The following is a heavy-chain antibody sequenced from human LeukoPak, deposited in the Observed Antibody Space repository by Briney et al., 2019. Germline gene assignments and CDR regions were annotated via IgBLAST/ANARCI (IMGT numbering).Heavy chain of an antibody. CDR1: GDSISSYY. D-gene: IGHD1-14*01. Sequence: KPSETLSLTCTVSGDSISSYYWSWIRQPPGKGLEWIGYIYHSGSTNYNPSLESRVTISADTSKNQFSLKVSSVTAADTAVYYCARGGVTPDYWGQGTLVTVSS. CDR2: IYHSGST. J-gene: IGHJ4*02. CDR3: ARGGVTPDY. V-gene: IGHV4-59*01.